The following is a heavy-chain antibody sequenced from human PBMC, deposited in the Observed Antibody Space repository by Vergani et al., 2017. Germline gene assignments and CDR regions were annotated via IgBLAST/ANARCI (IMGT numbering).Heavy chain of an antibody. CDR2: IYTSGST. D-gene: IGHD2-2*01. J-gene: IGHJ3*02. CDR3: AVDCSRTSCREI. CDR1: GGSISSGSYY. Sequence: QVQLQESGPGLVKPSQTLSLTCTVSGGSISSGSYYWSWIRQPAGKGLEWIWCIYTSGSTNYNPSLKSRVTMSVDTSKNKFSLKLSSVTAADTAVYYCAVDCSRTSCREIWGQGTMVTVSS. V-gene: IGHV4-61*02.